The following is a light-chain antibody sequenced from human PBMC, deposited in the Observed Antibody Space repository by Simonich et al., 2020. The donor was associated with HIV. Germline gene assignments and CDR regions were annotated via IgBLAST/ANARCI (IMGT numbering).Light chain of an antibody. CDR3: CSYTSTTVL. J-gene: IGLJ2*01. CDR2: EDS. CDR1: SSDVGSYNL. V-gene: IGLV2-23*01. Sequence: QSALTQPASVSGSPGQSITISCTGTSSDVGSYNLVSWYQQHPGKAPKLMISEDSWRPPGGSNRFSGSKSGNTASLTISGLQAEDEADYYCCSYTSTTVLFGGGTKLTVL.